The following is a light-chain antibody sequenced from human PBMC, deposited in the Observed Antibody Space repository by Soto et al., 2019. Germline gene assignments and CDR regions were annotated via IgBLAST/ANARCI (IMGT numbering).Light chain of an antibody. CDR2: EGS. CDR3: CSYAGSSTFRV. V-gene: IGLV2-23*03. Sequence: QSALAQPASVSGSPGQSITISCTGTSSDVGDYNYVSWYQQHPGKAPKLMIYEGSKRPSGVSNRFSGSKSGNTASLTISGLQAEDEADYYCCSYAGSSTFRVFGGGTKVTVL. J-gene: IGLJ3*02. CDR1: SSDVGDYNY.